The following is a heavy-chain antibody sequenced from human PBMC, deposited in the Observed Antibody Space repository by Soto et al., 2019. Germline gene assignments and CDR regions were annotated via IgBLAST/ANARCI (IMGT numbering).Heavy chain of an antibody. V-gene: IGHV4-34*01. CDR1: GGSFSGYY. Sequence: SETLSLTCAVYGGSFSGYYWSWIRQPPGKGLEWIGEISHSGSTNYNPSLKSRVTISVDTSKNQFSLKLSSVTAADTAVYYCARASIGEASGWYDVGYYYYYGMDVWGQGTTVTVSS. CDR3: ARASIGEASGWYDVGYYYYYGMDV. J-gene: IGHJ6*02. CDR2: ISHSGST. D-gene: IGHD6-19*01.